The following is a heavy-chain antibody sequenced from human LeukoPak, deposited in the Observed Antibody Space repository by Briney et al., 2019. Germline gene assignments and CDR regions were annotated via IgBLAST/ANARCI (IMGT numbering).Heavy chain of an antibody. D-gene: IGHD1-26*01. CDR3: TTERNWELLRPYGLDI. Sequence: GGSLRLSCAASGFNFNYVWMDWVRQAPGKGLEWVGRIRTKIEGETTDYAAPVKGRFTISRDDSKTTLYLHMSSLKTEDSAVYYCTTERNWELLRPYGLDIWGQGTTVTVSS. CDR2: IRTKIEGETT. V-gene: IGHV3-15*01. CDR1: GFNFNYVW. J-gene: IGHJ6*02.